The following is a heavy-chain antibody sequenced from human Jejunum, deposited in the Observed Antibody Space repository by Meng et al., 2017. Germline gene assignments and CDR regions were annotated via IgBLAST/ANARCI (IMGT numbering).Heavy chain of an antibody. V-gene: IGHV4-4*02. D-gene: IGHD1-7*01. CDR3: ARGWKYAWFN. Sequence: VQLRESGLGPARTSGPLSLSSAVSVSFSSIYWWSCRRQPPEKGLEWIVEMHQSGNSNYNPLLNSRLTMSVDESKNHVSLKLNSVTAADTAVYYCARGWKYAWFNWGQGTLVTVSS. J-gene: IGHJ4*02. CDR2: MHQSGNS. CDR1: VSFSSIYW.